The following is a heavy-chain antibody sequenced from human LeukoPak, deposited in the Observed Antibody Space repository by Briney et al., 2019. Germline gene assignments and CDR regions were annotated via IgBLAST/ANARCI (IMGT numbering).Heavy chain of an antibody. CDR2: INHSGST. CDR3: ARGDTETTIFDYYYYYMDV. CDR1: GGSFSGYY. J-gene: IGHJ6*03. D-gene: IGHD4-11*01. V-gene: IGHV4-34*01. Sequence: SETLSLTCAVYGGSFSGYYWSWIRQPPGKGLEWIGEINHSGSTNYNPSLKSRVTISVDTSKNQFSLKLSSVTAADTAVYYCARGDTETTIFDYYYYYMDVWGQGTTVTVSS.